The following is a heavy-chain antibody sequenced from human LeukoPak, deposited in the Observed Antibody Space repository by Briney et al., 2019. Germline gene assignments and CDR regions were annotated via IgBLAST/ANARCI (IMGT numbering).Heavy chain of an antibody. V-gene: IGHV3-48*01. D-gene: IGHD5-18*01. J-gene: IGHJ4*02. CDR2: ISSRSSTI. CDR1: GFTFSSYS. CDR3: ARYSYSHGYCDY. Sequence: PGGSLRLSCAASGFTFSSYSMNWVRQAPGKGLEWVSDISSRSSTIYYADSVKGRFTISRDNAKNSLYLQMNSLRAEDTAVYYCARYSYSHGYCDYWGQGTLVTVSS.